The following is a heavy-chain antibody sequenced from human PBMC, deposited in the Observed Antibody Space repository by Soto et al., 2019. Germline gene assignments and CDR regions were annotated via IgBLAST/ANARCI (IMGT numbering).Heavy chain of an antibody. CDR2: ISSSSSYI. CDR1: GFTFSSYS. Sequence: GESLKISCAASGFTFSSYSMNWVRQAPGKGLEWVSSISSSSSYIYYADSVKGPFTISRDNAKNSLYLQMNSLRAEDTAVYYCANSRWLPAGWGVDVWGKGTTVTVSS. D-gene: IGHD6-19*01. J-gene: IGHJ6*04. V-gene: IGHV3-21*01. CDR3: ANSRWLPAGWGVDV.